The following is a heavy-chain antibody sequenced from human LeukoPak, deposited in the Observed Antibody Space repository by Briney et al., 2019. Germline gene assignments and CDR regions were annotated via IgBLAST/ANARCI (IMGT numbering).Heavy chain of an antibody. CDR2: INPNSGGT. V-gene: IGHV1-2*02. D-gene: IGHD6-19*01. J-gene: IGHJ4*02. CDR1: GYTFTGYY. Sequence: GASVKVSCKASGYTFTGYYMHWVRQAPGQGLEWMGWINPNSGGTNYAQKFQGRVTMTRDTSISTAYMELRSDDTAVYYCARGSSGWYSPIAYWRQGTLVTVSS. CDR3: ARGSSGWYSPIAY.